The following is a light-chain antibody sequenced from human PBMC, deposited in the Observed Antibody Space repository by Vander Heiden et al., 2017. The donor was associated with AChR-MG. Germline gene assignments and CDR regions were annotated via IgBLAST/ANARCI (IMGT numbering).Light chain of an antibody. Sequence: EIAMTQSPPTLSVSPGERATLSCRASQSVTSNLAWYQQKPGQAPRLLIYGTYTRATGIPARFSGSGSGTEFTLTISSLQSEDFAVDYCQQYNNWPRTFGQGTKVDIK. CDR2: GTY. J-gene: IGKJ1*01. CDR1: QSVTSN. CDR3: QQYNNWPRT. V-gene: IGKV3-15*01.